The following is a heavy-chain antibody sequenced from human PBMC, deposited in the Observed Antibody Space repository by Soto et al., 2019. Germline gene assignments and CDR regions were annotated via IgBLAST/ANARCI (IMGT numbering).Heavy chain of an antibody. Sequence: EVQLLESGGGLVQPGGSLRLSCAASGFTFSSYAMSWVHQAPGKGLEWVSAISGSGGSTYYADSVKGRFTISRDNSKNTLYLQMNSLRAEDTAVYYCAKDRGSSGWYEAVVDYWGQGTLVTVSS. CDR2: ISGSGGST. CDR1: GFTFSSYA. D-gene: IGHD6-19*01. J-gene: IGHJ4*02. V-gene: IGHV3-23*01. CDR3: AKDRGSSGWYEAVVDY.